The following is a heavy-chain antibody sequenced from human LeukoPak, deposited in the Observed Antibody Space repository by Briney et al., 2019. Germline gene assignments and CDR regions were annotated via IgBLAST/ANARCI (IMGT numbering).Heavy chain of an antibody. Sequence: ASVKVSCKASGGTFSSYAISWVRQAPGQGLEWMGGIIPIFGTANYAQKFQGRATITADESTSTAYMELSSLRSEDTAVYYCATRTTLYSSGWYSDYWGQGTLVTVSS. CDR1: GGTFSSYA. J-gene: IGHJ4*02. V-gene: IGHV1-69*13. CDR2: IIPIFGTA. CDR3: ATRTTLYSSGWYSDY. D-gene: IGHD6-19*01.